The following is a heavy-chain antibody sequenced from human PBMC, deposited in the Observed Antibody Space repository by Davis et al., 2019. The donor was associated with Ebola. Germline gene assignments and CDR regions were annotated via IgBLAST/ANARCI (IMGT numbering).Heavy chain of an antibody. Sequence: PSETLSLTCTVSGGSISSYYWSWIRQPPGKGLEWIGYIYYSGSTNYNPSLKSRVTISVDTSKNQFSLKLSSVTAADTAVYYCASLYGDYVSYAFDIWGQGTMVTVSS. CDR1: GGSISSYY. V-gene: IGHV4-59*08. CDR2: IYYSGST. CDR3: ASLYGDYVSYAFDI. J-gene: IGHJ3*02. D-gene: IGHD4-17*01.